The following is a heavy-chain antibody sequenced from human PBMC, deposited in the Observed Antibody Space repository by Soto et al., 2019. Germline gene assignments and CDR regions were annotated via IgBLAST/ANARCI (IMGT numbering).Heavy chain of an antibody. J-gene: IGHJ4*02. CDR1: GYSFTAFY. CDR3: ARDNYGPLDY. V-gene: IGHV1-2*02. CDR2: VDPNSGAT. Sequence: QVQLVQSGAEMKKPGASVKVSCRPSGYSFTAFYIHWVRQAPGQGLEWMGWVDPNSGATRNAQNFQGRVTMTRATSTSTVSMELNWLRSDATAVYYCARDNYGPLDYWGQGTLVTVSS. D-gene: IGHD3-16*01.